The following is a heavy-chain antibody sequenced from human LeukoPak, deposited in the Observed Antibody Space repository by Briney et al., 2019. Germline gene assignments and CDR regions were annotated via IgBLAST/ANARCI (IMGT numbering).Heavy chain of an antibody. D-gene: IGHD3-16*02. CDR3: ARAQDQGNYDYVWGSYPEPADY. J-gene: IGHJ4*02. Sequence: GGSLRLSCAASGFTFSSYGMHWVRQAPGKGLEWVAVIWYDGSNKYYADSVKGRFTISRDNSKNTLYLQMNSLGAEDTAVYYCARAQDQGNYDYVWGSYPEPADYWGQGTLVTVSS. CDR1: GFTFSSYG. V-gene: IGHV3-33*01. CDR2: IWYDGSNK.